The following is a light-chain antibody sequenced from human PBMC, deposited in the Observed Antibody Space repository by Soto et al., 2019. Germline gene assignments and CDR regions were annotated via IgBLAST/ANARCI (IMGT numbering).Light chain of an antibody. CDR1: LSNIGSNF. CDR2: RNN. V-gene: IGLV1-47*01. CDR3: AAWDDTLPGVV. J-gene: IGLJ2*01. Sequence: QSVLTQPPSASGTPGQRVTISCSGSLSNIGSNFIYWYQQLPGSAPKLLINRNNERPSGVPDRFSGSKSGTSASLAISGLRSEDEADYHCAAWDDTLPGVVSGGGTKLTVL.